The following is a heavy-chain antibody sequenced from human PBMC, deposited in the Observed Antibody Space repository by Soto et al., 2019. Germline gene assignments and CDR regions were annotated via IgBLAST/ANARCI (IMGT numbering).Heavy chain of an antibody. CDR2: IYHSGST. V-gene: IGHV4-30-2*01. J-gene: IGHJ4*02. Sequence: QLQLQESGSGLVKPSQTLSLTCAVSAGSISSGGYSWSWIRQPPGKGLEWIGYIYHSGSTYYNPSLKSRVTISVDRSKNQFPLKLSSVTAADTAVYYCARAGGVGAVAVDYWGQGTLVTVSS. CDR1: AGSISSGGYS. D-gene: IGHD6-19*01. CDR3: ARAGGVGAVAVDY.